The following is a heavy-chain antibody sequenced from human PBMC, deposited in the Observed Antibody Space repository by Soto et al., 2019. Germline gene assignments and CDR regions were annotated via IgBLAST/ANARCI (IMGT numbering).Heavy chain of an antibody. J-gene: IGHJ4*01. CDR1: GYMFTGFY. V-gene: IGHV1-2*02. D-gene: IGHD6-19*01. CDR3: AAAAIPVSGRHPDF. CDR2: INPNNGVT. Sequence: AAVKVSCKASGYMFTGFYLHWVRQAPGQGLEWMGWINPNNGVTTYAKNFQGRVTMTRDSSISTAYMELSTLRSADTAVYFCAAAAIPVSGRHPDFGGHGSVVTFS.